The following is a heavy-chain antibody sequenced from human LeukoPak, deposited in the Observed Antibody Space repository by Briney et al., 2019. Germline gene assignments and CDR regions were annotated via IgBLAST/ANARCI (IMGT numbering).Heavy chain of an antibody. V-gene: IGHV3-30*01. CDR2: ISYDGSNK. Sequence: PGRSLRLSCAASGLTFSSYAMHWVRQAPGKGLEWVAVISYDGSNKYYADSVKGRFTISRDNSKNTLYLQMNSLRAEDTAVYYCARARIDYWGQGTLVTVSS. CDR1: GLTFSSYA. J-gene: IGHJ4*02. CDR3: ARARIDY.